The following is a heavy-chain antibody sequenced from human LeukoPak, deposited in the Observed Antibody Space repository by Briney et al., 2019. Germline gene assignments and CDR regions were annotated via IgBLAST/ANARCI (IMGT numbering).Heavy chain of an antibody. CDR2: IKSKTDGGTI. Sequence: PGGSLRLSCAASGFAFSHAWMSWVRQAPGKGLAWVGRIKSKTDGGTIDYAAPVEGRFTVSRDDSKNTLYLQMNSLKTEDTAVYYCTTDQGIMAIPLFAFWGQGSPVTVSS. V-gene: IGHV3-15*01. D-gene: IGHD1-26*01. CDR1: GFAFSHAW. J-gene: IGHJ4*02. CDR3: TTDQGIMAIPLFAF.